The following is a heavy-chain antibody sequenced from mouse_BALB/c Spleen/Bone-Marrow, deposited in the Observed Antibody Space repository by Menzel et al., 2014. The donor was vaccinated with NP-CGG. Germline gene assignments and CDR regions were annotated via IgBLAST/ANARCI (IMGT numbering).Heavy chain of an antibody. D-gene: IGHD2-14*01. CDR2: INPYNGGT. CDR3: VRIGYKDAMDY. V-gene: IGHV1-18*01. Sequence: QQPGPELVKPGASMKISCKASDYSFTGYTMNWVKQSHGKNLEWIGLINPYNGGTKYNQKFKGKATLTVDKSSNTAYMELLSLTSEDSAVYYCVRIGYKDAMDYWGQGTSVTVSS. CDR1: DYSFTGYT. J-gene: IGHJ4*01.